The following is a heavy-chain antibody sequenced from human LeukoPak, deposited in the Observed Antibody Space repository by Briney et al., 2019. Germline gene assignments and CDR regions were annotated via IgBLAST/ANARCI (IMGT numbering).Heavy chain of an antibody. CDR2: INPNSGDT. J-gene: IGHJ4*02. CDR3: ARGYPMDWNYFDY. Sequence: ASVKVSCKASGYTFTGYYMYWVRQAPGQGHEWMGWINPNSGDTQFTQKFQGRVSMTRDTSISTAYMELSSLRSEDTAVYYCARGYPMDWNYFDYWGQGTLVTVSS. V-gene: IGHV1-2*02. CDR1: GYTFTGYY. D-gene: IGHD3/OR15-3a*01.